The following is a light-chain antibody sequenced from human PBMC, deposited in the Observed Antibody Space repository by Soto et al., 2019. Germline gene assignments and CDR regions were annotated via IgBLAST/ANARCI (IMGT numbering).Light chain of an antibody. CDR3: QQYENWPWT. CDR2: GAS. CDR1: QTSADT. Sequence: VLAHSPTTLAVSPGGRATRSCRPSQTSADTLAWYQQEPGQAPTLLIYGASSRVTGFPARFSGSGSGTDFTLTISSLQSDDFAVYYCQQYENWPWTFGQRTKV. J-gene: IGKJ1*01. V-gene: IGKV3-15*01.